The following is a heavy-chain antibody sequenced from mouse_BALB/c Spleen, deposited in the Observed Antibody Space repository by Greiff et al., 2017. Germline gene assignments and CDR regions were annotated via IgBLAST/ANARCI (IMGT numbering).Heavy chain of an antibody. J-gene: IGHJ4*01. CDR1: GDSITSGY. Sequence: EGKLLESGPSLVKPSQTLSLTCSVTGDSITSGYWNWIRKFPGNKLEYMGYISYSGSTYYNPSLKSRISITRDTSKNQYYLQLNSVTTEDTATYYCARHRGYFYYYAMDYWGQGTSVTVSS. V-gene: IGHV3-8*02. D-gene: IGHD2-3*01. CDR3: ARHRGYFYYYAMDY. CDR2: ISYSGST.